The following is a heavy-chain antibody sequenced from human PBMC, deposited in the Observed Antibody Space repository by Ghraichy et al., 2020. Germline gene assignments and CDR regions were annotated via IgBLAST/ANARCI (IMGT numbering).Heavy chain of an antibody. J-gene: IGHJ6*03. CDR3: ARDTPYSSSWYFYYYMDV. Sequence: SETLSLTCAVYGGSFSGYYWSWIRQPPGKGLEWIGEINHSGSTNYNPSLKSRVTISVDTSKNQFSLKLSSVTAADTAVYYCARDTPYSSSWYFYYYMDVWGKGTTVTVSS. CDR1: GGSFSGYY. V-gene: IGHV4-34*01. CDR2: INHSGST. D-gene: IGHD6-13*01.